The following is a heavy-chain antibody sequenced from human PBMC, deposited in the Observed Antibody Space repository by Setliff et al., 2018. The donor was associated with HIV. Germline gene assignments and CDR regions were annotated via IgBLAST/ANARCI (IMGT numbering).Heavy chain of an antibody. CDR2: ISSSGSTI. J-gene: IGHJ6*03. Sequence: PGGSLRLSCAASGFTFSDYYMSWIRQAPGKGLEWVSYISSSGSTIYYADSVKGRFTISRDNAKNTLYLQMNSLRAEDTAVYYCAREADSTKYYYMDVWGKGTTVTVSS. CDR3: AREADSTKYYYMDV. V-gene: IGHV3-11*04. CDR1: GFTFSDYY. D-gene: IGHD3-22*01.